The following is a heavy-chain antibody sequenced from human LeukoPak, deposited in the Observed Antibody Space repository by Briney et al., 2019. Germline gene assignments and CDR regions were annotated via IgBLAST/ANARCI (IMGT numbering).Heavy chain of an antibody. CDR1: GGSISSSSYY. V-gene: IGHV4-39*01. CDR2: IYYSGST. J-gene: IGHJ4*02. Sequence: TSETLSLTCTVSGGSISSSSYYWGWIRQPPGKGLEWIGSIYYSGSTYYNPSLKSRVTISVDTSKNQFSLKLSSVTAADTAVYYCARTRGYDYVWGSYRYTQRIYYFDYWGQGTLVTVSS. CDR3: ARTRGYDYVWGSYRYTQRIYYFDY. D-gene: IGHD3-16*02.